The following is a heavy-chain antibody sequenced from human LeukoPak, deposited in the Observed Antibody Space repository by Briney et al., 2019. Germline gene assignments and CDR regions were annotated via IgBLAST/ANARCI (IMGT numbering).Heavy chain of an antibody. V-gene: IGHV3-15*07. CDR1: GFTFSGYA. D-gene: IGHD6-19*01. CDR2: IKSKTDGGTT. CDR3: VAAYWYFDL. J-gene: IGHJ2*01. Sequence: GGSLRLSCAASGFTFSGYAMNWVRQAPGKGLEWVGRIKSKTDGGTTGYAAPVKGRFTISRDDSKNTLYLQMNSLKTEDTAVYYAVAAYWYFDLWGRGTLVTVSS.